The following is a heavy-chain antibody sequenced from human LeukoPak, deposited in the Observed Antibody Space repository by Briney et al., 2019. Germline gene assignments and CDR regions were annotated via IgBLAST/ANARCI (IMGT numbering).Heavy chain of an antibody. D-gene: IGHD3-10*01. J-gene: IGHJ3*02. CDR1: GFPFSSYG. CDR2: IWYDGSNL. CDR3: ARDKNYYGSGSPSLDAFDI. V-gene: IGHV3-33*01. Sequence: PVGSLRLSCAASGFPFSSYGMHWVRQAPGKGLEWVALIWYDGSNLYYADSVKGRFTISKDSSKNTLYLHMNSLRAEDTAVYYCARDKNYYGSGSPSLDAFDIWGQGTIVTVSS.